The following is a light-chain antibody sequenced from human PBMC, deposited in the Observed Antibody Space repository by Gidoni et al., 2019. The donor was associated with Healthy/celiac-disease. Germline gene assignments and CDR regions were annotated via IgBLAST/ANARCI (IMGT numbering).Light chain of an antibody. V-gene: IGLV1-47*01. Sequence: QSVLTQPPSASGTPGQRVTISCSGSSPNIGSNYVYWYQQLPGTAPKLLIYRNNQRPAGVPDRFSGSKSGTSASLAISGLRSEDEADYYCAAWDDSLSGPVVFGGGTKLTVL. J-gene: IGLJ2*01. CDR2: RNN. CDR1: SPNIGSNY. CDR3: AAWDDSLSGPVV.